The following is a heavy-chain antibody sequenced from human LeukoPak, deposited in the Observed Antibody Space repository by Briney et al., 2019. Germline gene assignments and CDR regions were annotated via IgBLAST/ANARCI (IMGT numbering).Heavy chain of an antibody. CDR1: GFTFSSYG. D-gene: IGHD4-17*01. CDR2: IRYDGSNK. V-gene: IGHV3-30*02. Sequence: PGRSLRLSCAASGFTFSSYGMHWVRQAPGKGLEWVAFIRYDGSNKYYADSVKGRFTISRDNSKNTLYLQMNSLRAEDTAVYYCAKGGDYGDRGYDYWGQGTLVTVSS. J-gene: IGHJ4*02. CDR3: AKGGDYGDRGYDY.